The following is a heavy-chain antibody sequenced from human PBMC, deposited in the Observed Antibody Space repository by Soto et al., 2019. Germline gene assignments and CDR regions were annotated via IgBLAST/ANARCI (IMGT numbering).Heavy chain of an antibody. CDR2: IGTAGDT. J-gene: IGHJ3*01. Sequence: GGSLRLSCSASGFTFSSYDMHWVRQGPGKGLEWVSAIGTAGDTNYAGSVKGRFTISRDNSKNTLFLQMNRLRADDTAVYFCAKSLVTPSDAFDLWGRGTLVTVSS. D-gene: IGHD6-19*01. CDR1: GFTFSSYD. CDR3: AKSLVTPSDAFDL. V-gene: IGHV3-13*04.